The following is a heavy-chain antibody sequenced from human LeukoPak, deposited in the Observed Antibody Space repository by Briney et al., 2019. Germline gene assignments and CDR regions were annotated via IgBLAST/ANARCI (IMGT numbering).Heavy chain of an antibody. CDR3: ARTYGSGIKPFDP. CDR1: GGSFSGYY. Sequence: SETLSLTCAVYGGSFSGYYWSWIRQPPGKGLEWIGSIYHSGSTYYNPSLKSRVTISVDTSKNQFSLKLSSVTAADTAVYYCARTYGSGIKPFDPWGQGTLVTVSS. J-gene: IGHJ5*02. V-gene: IGHV4-34*01. D-gene: IGHD3-10*01. CDR2: IYHSGST.